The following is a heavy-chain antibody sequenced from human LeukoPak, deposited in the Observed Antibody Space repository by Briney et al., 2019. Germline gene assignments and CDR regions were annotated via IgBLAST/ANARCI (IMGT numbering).Heavy chain of an antibody. CDR2: ISISDSST. Sequence: PGGSLRLSCAASGSTVSTNGMSWVRQAPGNGLEWVSAISISDSSTYYADSVKGRFTISRDNSENTLYLQMNSLRAEDTAVYYCAKYRVLWFGNSSYVDCGGQGTVVAVS. V-gene: IGHV3-23*01. D-gene: IGHD3-10*01. CDR3: AKYRVLWFGNSSYVDC. CDR1: GSTVSTNG. J-gene: IGHJ4*02.